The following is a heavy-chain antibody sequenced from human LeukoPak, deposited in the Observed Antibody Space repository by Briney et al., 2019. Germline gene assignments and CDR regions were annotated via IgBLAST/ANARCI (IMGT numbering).Heavy chain of an antibody. CDR1: GGSISSYY. CDR2: IYYSGST. V-gene: IGHV4-59*08. D-gene: IGHD4-11*01. CDR3: AGTTVTTSNWFDP. J-gene: IGHJ5*02. Sequence: PSETLSLTCTVSGGSISSYYWSWIRQPPGQGLEWIGYIYYSGSTHYNPSLKSRVTTSVDTSKNQFSLKLSSVTAADTAVYYCAGTTVTTSNWFDPWGQGTLVTVSS.